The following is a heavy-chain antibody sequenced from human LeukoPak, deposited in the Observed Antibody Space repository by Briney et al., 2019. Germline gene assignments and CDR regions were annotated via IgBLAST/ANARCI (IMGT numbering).Heavy chain of an antibody. CDR2: ISYDGSNK. V-gene: IGHV3-30*18. Sequence: PGGSLRLSCAASGFTFSSYGMHWVRQAPGKGLEWVAVISYDGSNKYYADSVKGRFTISRDNSKNTLYLQMNSLRAEDTAVYYCAKTYYYDSSGYSKWGQGTLVTVSS. CDR1: GFTFSSYG. CDR3: AKTYYYDSSGYSK. D-gene: IGHD3-22*01. J-gene: IGHJ4*02.